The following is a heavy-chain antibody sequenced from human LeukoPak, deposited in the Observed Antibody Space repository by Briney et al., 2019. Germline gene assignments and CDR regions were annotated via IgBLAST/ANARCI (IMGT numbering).Heavy chain of an antibody. CDR2: IYNSGST. Sequence: SXTLSLTCTVSGYSISSGYYWSWIRPPPGKGLEWIGSIYNSGSTYYNPSLKSRVTISVDTSKNQFSLKLSSVTAADTAVYYCARGQRVVIDYWGQGTLVTVSS. V-gene: IGHV4-38-2*02. CDR1: GYSISSGYY. D-gene: IGHD3-22*01. CDR3: ARGQRVVIDY. J-gene: IGHJ4*02.